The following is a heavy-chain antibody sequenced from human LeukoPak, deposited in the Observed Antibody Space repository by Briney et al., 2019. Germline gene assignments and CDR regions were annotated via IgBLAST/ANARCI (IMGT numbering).Heavy chain of an antibody. Sequence: GESLKISCKGSGYSFSIYWIGWVRQVPAKGLEWMGIIYPGYSDTRYSPSFQGQVTISADKSTTTAYLQWSSLKASDTAMYYCARGQTGAWNFDYWGQGTLVTVSS. J-gene: IGHJ4*02. CDR2: IYPGYSDT. D-gene: IGHD1-1*01. CDR1: GYSFSIYW. V-gene: IGHV5-51*01. CDR3: ARGQTGAWNFDY.